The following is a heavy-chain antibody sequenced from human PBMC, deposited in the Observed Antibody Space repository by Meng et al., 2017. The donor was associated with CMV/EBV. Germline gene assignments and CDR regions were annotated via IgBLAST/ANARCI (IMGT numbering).Heavy chain of an antibody. CDR1: GFNFSNYE. D-gene: IGHD4-23*01. CDR2: ISSSGNTK. J-gene: IGHJ5*02. Sequence: GESLKISCAASGFNFSNYEMNWVRQAPGKGLEWLSYISSSGNTKYYADSVKGRFTISRDNAKNSLYLQMNSLRAEDTAVYYCARDPSTTVVTWGYNWFDPWGQGTLVTVSS. V-gene: IGHV3-48*03. CDR3: ARDPSTTVVTWGYNWFDP.